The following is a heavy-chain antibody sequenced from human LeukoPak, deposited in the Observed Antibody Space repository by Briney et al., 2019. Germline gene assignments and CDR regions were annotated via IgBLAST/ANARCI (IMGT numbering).Heavy chain of an antibody. D-gene: IGHD2-15*01. Sequence: SETLSLTCAVYGGSFSGYYWSWIRQPPGKGLEWIGEINHSGSTNYNPSLKSRVTISVDTSKNQFSLKLSSVTAADTAVYYCARGLDIVVVVAATSYYYYYGMDVWGQGTTVTVSS. J-gene: IGHJ6*02. V-gene: IGHV4-34*01. CDR3: ARGLDIVVVVAATSYYYYYGMDV. CDR1: GGSFSGYY. CDR2: INHSGST.